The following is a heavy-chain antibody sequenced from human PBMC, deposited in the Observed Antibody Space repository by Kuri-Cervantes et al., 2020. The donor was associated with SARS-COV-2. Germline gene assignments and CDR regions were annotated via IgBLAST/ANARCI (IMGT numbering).Heavy chain of an antibody. V-gene: IGHV1-69*05. CDR3: ASLMLPGEGTNDAFDI. D-gene: IGHD7-27*01. J-gene: IGHJ3*02. Sequence: SVKVSCKASGGTFTTYGFTWVRQAPGQGLEWMGGIIPIFGTANYAQKFQGRVTITTDESTSTAYMELSSLRSEDTAVYYCASLMLPGEGTNDAFDIWGQGTMVTVSS. CDR2: IIPIFGTA. CDR1: GGTFTTYG.